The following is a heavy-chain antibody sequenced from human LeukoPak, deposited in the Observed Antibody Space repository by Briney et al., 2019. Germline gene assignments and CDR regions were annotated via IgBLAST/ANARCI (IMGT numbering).Heavy chain of an antibody. J-gene: IGHJ6*02. V-gene: IGHV3-49*04. D-gene: IGHD5-18*01. CDR2: SRSKAYGGTI. Sequence: GGSLRLSCTTSGFTFGDYAMSWVRQAPGKGLEWVGFSRSKAYGGTIEYAASVKGRFTISRDDSKSIAYLQMNSLKIEDTASYYCTRGPIQLWIHNAMDVWGQGTTVTVSS. CDR1: GFTFGDYA. CDR3: TRGPIQLWIHNAMDV.